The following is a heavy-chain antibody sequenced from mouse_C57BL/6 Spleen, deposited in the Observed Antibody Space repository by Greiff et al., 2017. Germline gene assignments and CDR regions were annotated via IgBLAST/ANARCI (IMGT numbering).Heavy chain of an antibody. D-gene: IGHD2-3*01. Sequence: QVQLQQSGPELVKPGASVKISCKASGYAFSSSWMNWVKQRPGKGLEWIGRIYPGDGDTNYNGKFKGKATLTADKSSSTAYMQLSSLTSEDSAVYFCARPIYDGYYFDYWGQGTTLTVSS. V-gene: IGHV1-82*01. J-gene: IGHJ2*01. CDR2: IYPGDGDT. CDR1: GYAFSSSW. CDR3: ARPIYDGYYFDY.